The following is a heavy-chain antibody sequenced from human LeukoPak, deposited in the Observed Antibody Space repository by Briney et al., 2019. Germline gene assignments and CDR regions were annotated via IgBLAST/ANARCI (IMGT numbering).Heavy chain of an antibody. V-gene: IGHV4-59*08. J-gene: IGHJ2*01. CDR1: GGSISGDY. CDR2: IYYSGST. D-gene: IGHD2-2*01. CDR3: ASPSVPAAPDWYFDL. Sequence: SETLSLTCTVSGGSISGDYWTWIRQPPGKGLEWIGYIYYSGSTNYNPSLKSRVTISVDTSKNQFSLKLSSVTAADTAVYYCASPSVPAAPDWYFDLWGRGTLVTVSS.